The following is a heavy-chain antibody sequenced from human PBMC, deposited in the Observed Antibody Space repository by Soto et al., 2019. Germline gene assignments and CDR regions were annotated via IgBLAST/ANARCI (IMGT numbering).Heavy chain of an antibody. Sequence: PGGSLRLSCAASGFTFSSYGIHWVRQTPGKGLEWVAVISYDGSNKYYADSVKGRFTISRDNSKNTLDLQMNSLRADDTAIYFCAKEALELPYAMDVWGQGTTVTVSS. CDR1: GFTFSSYG. CDR3: AKEALELPYAMDV. V-gene: IGHV3-30*18. CDR2: ISYDGSNK. D-gene: IGHD1-7*01. J-gene: IGHJ6*02.